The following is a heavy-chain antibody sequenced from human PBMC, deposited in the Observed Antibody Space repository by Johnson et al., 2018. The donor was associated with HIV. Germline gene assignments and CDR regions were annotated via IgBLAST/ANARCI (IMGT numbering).Heavy chain of an antibody. Sequence: VQLVESGGGVVQPGRSLRLSCAASGFTFSSYAMSWVRQAPGKGLGWVSGISWNSGSIGYADSVKGRFTISRDNAKNSLYLQMNSLRAEDTALYYCAKAIFTWNYEGSRAFDIWGQGTMVTVSS. V-gene: IGHV3-9*01. CDR3: AKAIFTWNYEGSRAFDI. CDR1: GFTFSSYA. J-gene: IGHJ3*02. D-gene: IGHD1-7*01. CDR2: ISWNSGSI.